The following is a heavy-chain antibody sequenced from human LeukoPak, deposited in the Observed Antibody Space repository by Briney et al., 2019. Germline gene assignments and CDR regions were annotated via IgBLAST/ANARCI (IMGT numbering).Heavy chain of an antibody. CDR2: INHSGST. CDR1: GGSFSGYY. Sequence: PSETLSLTCAVYGGSFSGYYWSWIRQPPGKGLEWIGEINHSGSTNYNPSLKSRVTISVDTSKNQFSLKLSSVTAADTAVYYCARVVPPKYYYDSSGPYYFDYWSQGTLVTVSS. CDR3: ARVVPPKYYYDSSGPYYFDY. D-gene: IGHD3-22*01. J-gene: IGHJ4*02. V-gene: IGHV4-34*01.